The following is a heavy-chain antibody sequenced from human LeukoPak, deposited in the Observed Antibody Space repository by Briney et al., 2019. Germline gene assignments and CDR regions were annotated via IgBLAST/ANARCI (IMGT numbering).Heavy chain of an antibody. V-gene: IGHV3-23*01. Sequence: GGSLTLSWAASGFTLSNYAMTWVRQAPGKVLEWVSSITGSGALTYYADSVKGRFTISKDNAMDTVFLQMNSLRVDDTAVYYCAKDRVDGSGSQFDSWGQGSLVTVSS. D-gene: IGHD3-10*01. CDR3: AKDRVDGSGSQFDS. J-gene: IGHJ4*02. CDR1: GFTLSNYA. CDR2: ITGSGALT.